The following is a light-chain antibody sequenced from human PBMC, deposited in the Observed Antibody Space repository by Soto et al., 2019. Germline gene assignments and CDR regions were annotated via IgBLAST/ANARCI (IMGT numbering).Light chain of an antibody. V-gene: IGKV1D-16*01. CDR2: AAS. J-gene: IGKJ4*01. Sequence: DVQMTQSPSSLSASVGDRVTITCRASEDINGWLAWYQQKPGTAPKSLIYAASILQTGAPSRFRGSGSGTDFTLPIISLQPEDSSTYYCQQYHIYPRTCGGGPQVESK. CDR3: QQYHIYPRT. CDR1: EDINGW.